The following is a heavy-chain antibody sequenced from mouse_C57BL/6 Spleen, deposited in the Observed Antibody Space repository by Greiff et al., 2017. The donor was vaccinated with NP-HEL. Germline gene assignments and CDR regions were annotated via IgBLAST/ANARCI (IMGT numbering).Heavy chain of an antibody. CDR3: AIHYSNYGGFAY. D-gene: IGHD2-5*01. CDR2: ISSGSSTI. Sequence: EVKLEESGGGLVKPGGSLKLSCAASGFTFSDYGMHWVRQAPEKGLEWVAYISSGSSTIYYADTVKGRFTISRDNAKNTLFLQMTSLRSEDTAMYYCAIHYSNYGGFAYWGQGTLVTVSA. J-gene: IGHJ3*01. V-gene: IGHV5-17*01. CDR1: GFTFSDYG.